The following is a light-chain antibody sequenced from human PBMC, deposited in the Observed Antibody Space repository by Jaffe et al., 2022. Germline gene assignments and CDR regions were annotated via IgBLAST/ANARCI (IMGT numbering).Light chain of an antibody. CDR1: QSVSSSY. CDR3: QQYGSSPPKYT. J-gene: IGKJ2*01. CDR2: GTS. Sequence: EIVLTQSPGTLSLSPGERATLSCRASQSVSSSYLAWYQQKPGQAPRLLIYGTSTRATGIPDRFNGSGSGTDFTLTISRLEPEDFAVYYCQQYGSSPPKYTFGQGTKLEIK. V-gene: IGKV3-20*01.